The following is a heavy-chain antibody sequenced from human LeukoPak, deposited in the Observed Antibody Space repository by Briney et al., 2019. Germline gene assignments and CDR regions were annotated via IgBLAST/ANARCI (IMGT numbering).Heavy chain of an antibody. V-gene: IGHV3-23*01. D-gene: IGHD5-12*01. J-gene: IGHJ4*02. Sequence: GGSLRLSCAASGFTFSSYAMSWVRQAPGKGLEWVSAISGSGGSTYYADSVKGRFTISRDNSKNTLHLQMNSLRAEDTAVYYCAKDWSGYDWVCDYWGQGTLVTVSS. CDR1: GFTFSSYA. CDR2: ISGSGGST. CDR3: AKDWSGYDWVCDY.